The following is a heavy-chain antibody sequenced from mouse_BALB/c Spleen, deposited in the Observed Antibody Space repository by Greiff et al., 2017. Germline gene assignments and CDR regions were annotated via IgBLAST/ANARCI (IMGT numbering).Heavy chain of an antibody. CDR3: ARRVYPYYAMDY. Sequence: EVHLVESGGGLVKLGGSLKLSCAASGFTFSSYYMSWVRQTPEKRLELVAAINSNGGSTYYPDTVKGRFTISRDNAKNTLYLQMSSLKSEDTALYYCARRVYPYYAMDYWGQGTSVTVSS. CDR2: INSNGGST. V-gene: IGHV5-6-2*01. CDR1: GFTFSSYY. D-gene: IGHD5-1-1*01. J-gene: IGHJ4*01.